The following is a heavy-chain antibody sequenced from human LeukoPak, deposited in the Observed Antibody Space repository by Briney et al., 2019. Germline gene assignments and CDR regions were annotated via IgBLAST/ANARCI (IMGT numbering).Heavy chain of an antibody. V-gene: IGHV4-34*01. CDR3: AKSTSSWYYYYYMDV. CDR2: INHSGST. CDR1: GGSFSGYY. D-gene: IGHD6-13*01. Sequence: SETLSLTCAVYGGSFSGYYWSWIRQPPGKGLEWIGEINHSGSTNYNPSLESRVTISVDTSKNQFSLKLSSVTAADTAVYYCAKSTSSWYYYYYMDVWGKGTTVTISS. J-gene: IGHJ6*03.